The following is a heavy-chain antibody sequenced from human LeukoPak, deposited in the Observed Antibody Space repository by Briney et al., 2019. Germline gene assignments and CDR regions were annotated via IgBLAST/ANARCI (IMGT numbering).Heavy chain of an antibody. CDR2: INPSGGNT. V-gene: IGHV1-46*01. CDR1: GYTFTGYY. D-gene: IGHD3-9*01. Sequence: GASVKVSCKASGYTFTGYYMHWVRQAPGQGLEWMGIINPSGGNTNYAQNFQGRVTMTRDTSTSTVYMELSSLRSEDTAVYYCARAAILTGDSDYWGQGTLVTVSS. J-gene: IGHJ4*02. CDR3: ARAAILTGDSDY.